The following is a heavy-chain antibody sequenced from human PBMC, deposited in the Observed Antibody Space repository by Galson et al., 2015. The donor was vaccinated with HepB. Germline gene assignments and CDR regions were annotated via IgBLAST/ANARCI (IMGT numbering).Heavy chain of an antibody. CDR2: IRSKASNYAT. CDR1: GFTFSGSA. Sequence: LRLSCAASGFTFSGSAIDWVRQTSGKGLEWVGLIRSKASNYATAYAASLKGRFTISRDDSKNTAYLHMKSLKTEDTAVYYCIRMADLSGYSSTWGQGTLVTVSS. J-gene: IGHJ4*02. D-gene: IGHD6-13*01. V-gene: IGHV3-73*01. CDR3: IRMADLSGYSST.